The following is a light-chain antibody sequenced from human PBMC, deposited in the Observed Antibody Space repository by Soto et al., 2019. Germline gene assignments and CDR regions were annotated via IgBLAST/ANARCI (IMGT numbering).Light chain of an antibody. V-gene: IGLV2-14*01. CDR3: SSYTSSSTRV. CDR1: SNDVGGYNY. J-gene: IGLJ7*01. Sequence: QSALTQPASVSGSPGQSITISCTGTSNDVGGYNYVSWYQQHPGKAPKLMICEVSNRPSGVSNRFSGSKSGNTASLTISGLQAEDEADYYCSSYTSSSTRVFGGGTQLTVL. CDR2: EVS.